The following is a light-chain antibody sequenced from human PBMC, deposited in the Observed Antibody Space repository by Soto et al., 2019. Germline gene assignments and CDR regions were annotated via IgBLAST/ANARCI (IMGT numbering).Light chain of an antibody. CDR3: LQDFDSFPT. CDR1: QDIRND. CDR2: GAS. Sequence: AIQMTQSPSSLSASVGDRVTITCRASQDIRNDLGWYQQRPGNAPKLLIYGASTLNSGVPARFSGSGSGTDFTLTISSLQPEDFASYYCLQDFDSFPTFGGGTKLDIK. J-gene: IGKJ4*01. V-gene: IGKV1-6*01.